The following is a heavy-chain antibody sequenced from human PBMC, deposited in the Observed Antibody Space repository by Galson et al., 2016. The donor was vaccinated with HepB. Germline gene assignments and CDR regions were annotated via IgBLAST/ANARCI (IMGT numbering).Heavy chain of an antibody. CDR2: ISYDGGNK. J-gene: IGHJ4*02. CDR3: ARSDPIVGAAAFDY. CDR1: RFTFSSYA. Sequence: SLRLSCAASRFTFSSYAMHWVRQAPGKGLEWVAVISYDGGNKYYADSVKGRFTISRDNSKNTLFLQMNSLRVEDTAVYYCARSDPIVGAAAFDYWGQGTLVTVSS. V-gene: IGHV3-30*04. D-gene: IGHD1-26*01.